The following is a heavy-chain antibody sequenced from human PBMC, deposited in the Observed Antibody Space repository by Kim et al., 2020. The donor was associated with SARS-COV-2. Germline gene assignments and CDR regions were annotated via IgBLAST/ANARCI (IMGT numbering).Heavy chain of an antibody. J-gene: IGHJ6*02. Sequence: GGSLRLSCAASGFTFSSYGMHWVRQAPGKGLEWVAVISYDGSNKYYADSVKGRFTISRDNSKNTLYLQMNSLRAEDTAVYYCAKRPRGSYYYGMDVWGQG. CDR3: AKRPRGSYYYGMDV. D-gene: IGHD3-10*01. CDR2: ISYDGSNK. CDR1: GFTFSSYG. V-gene: IGHV3-30*18.